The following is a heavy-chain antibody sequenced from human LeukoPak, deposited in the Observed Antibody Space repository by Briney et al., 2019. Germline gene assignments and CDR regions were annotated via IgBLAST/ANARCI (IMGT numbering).Heavy chain of an antibody. J-gene: IGHJ4*02. D-gene: IGHD3-22*01. V-gene: IGHV4-34*01. CDR3: ARDRYYYDSSGYHMNLFDY. CDR2: INHSGST. Sequence: SGTLSLTCAVYGGSFSGYYWSWIRQPPGKGLEWIGEINHSGSTNYNPSLKSRVTISVDTSKNQFSLKLSSVAAADTAVYYCARDRYYYDSSGYHMNLFDYWGQGTLVTVSS. CDR1: GGSFSGYY.